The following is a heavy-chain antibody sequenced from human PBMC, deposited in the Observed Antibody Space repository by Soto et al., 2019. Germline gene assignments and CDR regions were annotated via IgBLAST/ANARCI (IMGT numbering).Heavy chain of an antibody. CDR3: ARHLAGTDY. V-gene: IGHV4-39*01. Sequence: SETLSLTCTVSGGSISSSSYYWDWIRQPPGKGLEWIGSLFYRGSTYYNPSLKSRVTISVDTSKNQFSLNLTSVTAADTAVYYCARHLAGTDYWGQGTLVTVSS. J-gene: IGHJ4*02. CDR1: GGSISSSSYY. CDR2: LFYRGST. D-gene: IGHD6-19*01.